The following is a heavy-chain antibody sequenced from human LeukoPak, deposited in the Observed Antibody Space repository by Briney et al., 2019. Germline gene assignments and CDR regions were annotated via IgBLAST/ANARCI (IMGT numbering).Heavy chain of an antibody. J-gene: IGHJ4*02. Sequence: TGGSLRLSCAASGFTFSSYAMSWVRQAPGKGLEWVSAISGSGGSTYYADSVKGRFTISRDNSKNTLYLQMNSLRAEDTAVYYCARDDRSSSSIDYWGQGTLVTVSS. CDR2: ISGSGGST. D-gene: IGHD6-6*01. V-gene: IGHV3-23*01. CDR3: ARDDRSSSSIDY. CDR1: GFTFSSYA.